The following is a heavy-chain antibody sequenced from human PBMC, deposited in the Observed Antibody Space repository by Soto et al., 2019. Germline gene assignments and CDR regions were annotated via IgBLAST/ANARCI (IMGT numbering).Heavy chain of an antibody. V-gene: IGHV2-5*01. J-gene: IGHJ4*02. CDR3: AHSVRAWRPGGGDSEFEY. D-gene: IGHD2-21*02. CDR1: GFSLRTDGLG. Sequence: QITLKESGPTLVNPTQTLTLTCTFSGFSLRTDGLGVGWIRQPPGKALEFLALIYWNDDKRYSPSLRSRLTITKDTSKNQVVLTMTNMDPADTATYYCAHSVRAWRPGGGDSEFEYWGQGALVSVSS. CDR2: IYWNDDK.